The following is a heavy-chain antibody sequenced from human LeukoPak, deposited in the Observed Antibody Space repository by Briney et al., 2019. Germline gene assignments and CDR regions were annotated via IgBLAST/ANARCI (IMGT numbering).Heavy chain of an antibody. D-gene: IGHD3-10*01. CDR3: ASLGVTMVRGDRWYFDY. V-gene: IGHV3-48*03. CDR1: GFTFSSYE. Sequence: PGGSLRLSXAASGFTFSSYEMNWVRQAPGKGLEWVSYISSSGSTIYYADSVKGRFTISRDNAKNSLYLQMNSLRAEDTAVYYCASLGVTMVRGDRWYFDYWGQGTLVTVSS. CDR2: ISSSGSTI. J-gene: IGHJ4*02.